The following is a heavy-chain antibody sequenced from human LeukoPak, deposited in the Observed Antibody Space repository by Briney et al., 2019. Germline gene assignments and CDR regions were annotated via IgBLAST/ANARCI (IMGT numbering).Heavy chain of an antibody. J-gene: IGHJ4*02. V-gene: IGHV1-2*02. D-gene: IGHD1-26*01. CDR1: GYTFTGYY. CDR3: ARDNLVGASDY. CDR2: INPNSGGT. Sequence: ASVKVSCKASGYTFTGYYMHWVRQAPGQGREWMGWINPNSGGTNYAQKFQGRVTIRRDTSISTAYMELSRLRSDDTAVYYCARDNLVGASDYWGQGTLVTVSS.